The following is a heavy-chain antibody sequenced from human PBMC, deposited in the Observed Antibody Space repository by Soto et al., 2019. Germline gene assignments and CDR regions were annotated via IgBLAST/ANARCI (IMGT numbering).Heavy chain of an antibody. D-gene: IGHD6-19*01. CDR2: IIPLFST. Sequence: QVQLVQSGAEVKKPGSSVKVSCKASGDTFRNYAFTWVRQAPGQGLEWMGTIIPLFSTRYAQKFQGRVTMTADESTSTVYMDLSSLKSDDTAVYYCARDPGIAVVGRGTSFEHWGQGTLDTVSS. CDR3: ARDPGIAVVGRGTSFEH. J-gene: IGHJ4*02. CDR1: GDTFRNYA. V-gene: IGHV1-69*18.